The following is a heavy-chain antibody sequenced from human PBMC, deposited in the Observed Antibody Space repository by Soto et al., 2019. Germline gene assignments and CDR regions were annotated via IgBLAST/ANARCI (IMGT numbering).Heavy chain of an antibody. CDR1: GYTFTSYG. D-gene: IGHD3-10*01. J-gene: IGHJ4*02. CDR3: ARDDPLVGELFRRANFDY. Sequence: QVQLVQSGAEVKKPGASVKVSCKASGYTFTSYGISWVRQAPGQGLEWMGWISAYNGNTNYAQKLQGRVTMTTDASTCTAYMELRSLRSDDTAVYYCARDDPLVGELFRRANFDYWGQGTLVTVSS. CDR2: ISAYNGNT. V-gene: IGHV1-18*01.